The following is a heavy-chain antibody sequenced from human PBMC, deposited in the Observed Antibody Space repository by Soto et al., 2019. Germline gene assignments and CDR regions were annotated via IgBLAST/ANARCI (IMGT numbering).Heavy chain of an antibody. J-gene: IGHJ4*02. CDR2: IYHSGIT. D-gene: IGHD6-19*01. CDR3: ARGWDANS. V-gene: IGHV4-61*01. CDR1: GASVSSGNHY. Sequence: QVQMQESGPGLVKPSETLSLTCTVSGASVSSGNHYWSWIRQPPGKGLEWIGYIYHSGITNYNPSTKGRVPISAATSRNRFSLKVSSVTAADTAVYYGARGWDANSWGQGTLVTVSS.